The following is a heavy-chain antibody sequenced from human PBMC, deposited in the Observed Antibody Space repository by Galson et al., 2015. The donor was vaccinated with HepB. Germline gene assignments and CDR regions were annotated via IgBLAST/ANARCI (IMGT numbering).Heavy chain of an antibody. CDR3: ARRYCSSTSCLLPDYYYYMDV. J-gene: IGHJ6*03. CDR2: ISAYNGNT. Sequence: SVKVSCKASGYTFTSYGISWVRQAPGQGLEWMGWISAYNGNTNYAQKLQGRVTMTTDTSTSTAYMELRSLRSDDTAVYYCARRYCSSTSCLLPDYYYYMDVWGKGTTVTVSS. V-gene: IGHV1-18*01. CDR1: GYTFTSYG. D-gene: IGHD2-2*01.